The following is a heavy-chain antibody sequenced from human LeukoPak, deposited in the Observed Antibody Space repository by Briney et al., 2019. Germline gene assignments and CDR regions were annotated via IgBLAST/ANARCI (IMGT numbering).Heavy chain of an antibody. D-gene: IGHD6-13*01. V-gene: IGHV4-4*07. CDR2: IYASGST. CDR1: GGSISSYY. J-gene: IGHJ4*02. CDR3: ARGRGSSWYYFDS. Sequence: SETLSLTCTVSGGSISSYYWSWVRQPAGKGLEWIGRIYASGSTNYNPSLKGRVTMTVDTSKNQFSLNLSSVTAADTAVYYCARGRGSSWYYFDSWGQGTLVTVSS.